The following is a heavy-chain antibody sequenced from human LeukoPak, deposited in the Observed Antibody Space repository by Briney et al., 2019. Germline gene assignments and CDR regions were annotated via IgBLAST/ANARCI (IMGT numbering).Heavy chain of an antibody. Sequence: SETLPLTCTVSGGSISSYYWSWIRQPPGKGLEWIGYIYYSGSTNYNPSLKSRVTISVDTSKNQFSLKLSSVTAADTAVYYCARHCSGGSCYYGMDVWGQGTTVTVSS. V-gene: IGHV4-59*08. CDR3: ARHCSGGSCYYGMDV. J-gene: IGHJ6*02. D-gene: IGHD2-15*01. CDR2: IYYSGST. CDR1: GGSISSYY.